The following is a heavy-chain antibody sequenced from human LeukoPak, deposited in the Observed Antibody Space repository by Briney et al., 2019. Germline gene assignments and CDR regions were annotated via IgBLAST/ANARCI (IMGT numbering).Heavy chain of an antibody. D-gene: IGHD3-10*01. V-gene: IGHV1-3*01. Sequence: GASVKVSCKASGYTFTTSAMHWVRQAPGQRLEWMGWINAGSGDTKYSQKFQGRVTFTRDTSASTAYMALSSLRFEDTAVYFRARDQSLGSYPDYWGQGTLVTVSS. CDR1: GYTFTTSA. CDR2: INAGSGDT. J-gene: IGHJ4*02. CDR3: ARDQSLGSYPDY.